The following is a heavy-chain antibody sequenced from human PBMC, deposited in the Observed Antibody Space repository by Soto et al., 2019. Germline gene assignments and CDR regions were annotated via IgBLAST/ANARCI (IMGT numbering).Heavy chain of an antibody. CDR3: ARDSRLTQPGYYYGMDV. V-gene: IGHV4-59*01. Sequence: PSETLSLTCTVSGSSISRYSWSWIRQPPGKGLEWIGYIYYSGSTNYNPSLKSRVTISVETSKNQFSLKLSSVTAADTAVYYCARDSRLTQPGYYYGMDVWGQGTTVTVSS. CDR2: IYYSGST. CDR1: GSSISRYS. J-gene: IGHJ6*01. D-gene: IGHD1-1*01.